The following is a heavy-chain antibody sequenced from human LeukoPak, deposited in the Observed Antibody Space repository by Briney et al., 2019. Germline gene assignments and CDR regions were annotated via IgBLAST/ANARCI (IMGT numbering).Heavy chain of an antibody. D-gene: IGHD2-15*01. Sequence: GASVKVSCKASGCIFADYAIHWLRQAPGQRPEWMGWMNGGNGNTKYSQKFQGRITLIRDTSAATAYMELSSLRHDDLAVYYCARGRGTSGSNRDFYYYYYMDVWGKGTTVTVSS. CDR2: MNGGNGNT. CDR1: GCIFADYA. CDR3: ARGRGTSGSNRDFYYYYYMDV. J-gene: IGHJ6*03. V-gene: IGHV1-3*01.